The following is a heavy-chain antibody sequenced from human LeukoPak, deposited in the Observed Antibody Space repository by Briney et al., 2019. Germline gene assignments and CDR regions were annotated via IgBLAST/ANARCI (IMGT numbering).Heavy chain of an antibody. CDR1: GFTFSSYE. Sequence: GGSLRLSCAASGFTFSSYEMNWVRQAPGKGLEWVSYISSSGSTIYYADSVEGRFTISRDNAKNSLYLQMNSLRAEDTAVYYCAREYGDYPGSWGQGTLVTVSS. CDR3: AREYGDYPGS. J-gene: IGHJ4*02. V-gene: IGHV3-48*03. CDR2: ISSSGSTI. D-gene: IGHD4-17*01.